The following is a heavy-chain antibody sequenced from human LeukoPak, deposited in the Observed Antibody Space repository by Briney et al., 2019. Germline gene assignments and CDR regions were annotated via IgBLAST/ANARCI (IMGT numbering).Heavy chain of an antibody. V-gene: IGHV4-34*01. Sequence: PSETLSLTCAVYGGSFSGYYWSWTRQPPGKGLEWIGEINHSGSTNYNPSLKSRVTISVDTSKNQFSLKLSSVTAADTAVYYCARGLGSSSGYSLDYWGQGTLVTVSS. CDR2: INHSGST. J-gene: IGHJ4*02. D-gene: IGHD3-22*01. CDR3: ARGLGSSSGYSLDY. CDR1: GGSFSGYY.